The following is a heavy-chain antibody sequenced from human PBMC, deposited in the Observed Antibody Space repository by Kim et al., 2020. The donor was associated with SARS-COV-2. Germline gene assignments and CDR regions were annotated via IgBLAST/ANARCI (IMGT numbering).Heavy chain of an antibody. J-gene: IGHJ6*02. V-gene: IGHV3-30*03. D-gene: IGHD2-21*02. CDR1: GFTFSSYS. CDR2: ISNDGSNK. Sequence: GGSLRLSCAASGFTFSSYSMHWVRQAPGKGLEWVAAISNDGSNKYYADSVKGRFTISRDNSKNTLYLQMNSLRAEDTAVYYCARGAGMTAIAFVAVYYGMDVWGQGTTVTVSS. CDR3: ARGAGMTAIAFVAVYYGMDV.